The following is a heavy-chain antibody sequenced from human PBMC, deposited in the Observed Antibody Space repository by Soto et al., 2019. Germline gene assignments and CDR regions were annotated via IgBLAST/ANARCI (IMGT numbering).Heavy chain of an antibody. CDR1: GGTFRTYA. D-gene: IGHD6-19*01. J-gene: IGHJ6*02. CDR3: AKGAVAGTPTSYYYYGMDV. V-gene: IGHV1-69*12. CDR2: IIPIFGTV. Sequence: QVQLLQSGAEVKKPGSSVRVSCEVSGGTFRTYAISWVRQAPGQGLEWMGEIIPIFGTVNYAQKFQGRVTITADESTTTAYMDLRSLRSEDTAVYYCAKGAVAGTPTSYYYYGMDVWGQGTTVTVSS.